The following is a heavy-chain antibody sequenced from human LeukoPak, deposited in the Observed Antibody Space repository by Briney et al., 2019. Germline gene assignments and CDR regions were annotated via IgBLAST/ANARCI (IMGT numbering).Heavy chain of an antibody. V-gene: IGHV3-20*04. CDR2: INWNGGST. D-gene: IGHD1-26*01. CDR3: ASWRWELLRGLDH. CDR1: GFTFDDYG. J-gene: IGHJ4*02. Sequence: PGGSLRLSCAASGFTFDDYGMSWVCQAPGKGLEWVSGINWNGGSTGYADSVKGRFTISRDNAKNSLYLQMNSLRAEDTALYYCASWRWELLRGLDHWGQGTLVTVSS.